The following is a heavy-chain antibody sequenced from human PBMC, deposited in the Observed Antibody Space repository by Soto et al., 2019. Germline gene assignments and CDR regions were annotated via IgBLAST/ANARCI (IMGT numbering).Heavy chain of an antibody. CDR3: TTAQDFCSGGSCYRPGGYYYYGMDV. Sequence: GGSLRLSCAASGFTFSNAWMNWVRQAPGKGLEWVDRIKSKTDGGTTDYAAPVKGRFTISRDDSKNTLYLQMNSLKTEDTAVYYCTTAQDFCSGGSCYRPGGYYYYGMDVWGQGTTVTVSS. CDR1: GFTFSNAW. D-gene: IGHD2-15*01. V-gene: IGHV3-15*07. CDR2: IKSKTDGGTT. J-gene: IGHJ6*02.